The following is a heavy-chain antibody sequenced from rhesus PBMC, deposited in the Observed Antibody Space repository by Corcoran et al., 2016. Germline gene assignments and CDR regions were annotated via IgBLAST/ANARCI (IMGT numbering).Heavy chain of an antibody. D-gene: IGHD6-25*01. V-gene: IGHV4S10*01. Sequence: QVQLQESGPGVVKPSETLSLTCAVSGGSISDSYRWSWIRQPPGKGLEWIGYIYGVSGSTSYNPSLKSRVIISIDTSKNQFSLKLSSVTAADTAVYYCARGGGGSWNFDYWGQGVLVTVSS. CDR1: GGSISDSYR. CDR3: ARGGGGSWNFDY. CDR2: IYGVSGST. J-gene: IGHJ4*01.